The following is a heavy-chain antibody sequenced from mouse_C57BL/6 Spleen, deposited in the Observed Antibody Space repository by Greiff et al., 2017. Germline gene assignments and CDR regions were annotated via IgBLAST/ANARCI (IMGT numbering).Heavy chain of an antibody. CDR2: ISYDGSN. V-gene: IGHV3-6*01. Sequence: DVQLQESGPGLVKPSQSLSLTCSVTGYSITSGYYWNWIRQFPGNKLEWMGYISYDGSNNYNPSLKNRISITRDTSKNQFFLKLNSVTTEDTATYYCARVLLLRYYFDYWGQGTTLTVSS. CDR1: GYSITSGYY. D-gene: IGHD1-1*01. CDR3: ARVLLLRYYFDY. J-gene: IGHJ2*01.